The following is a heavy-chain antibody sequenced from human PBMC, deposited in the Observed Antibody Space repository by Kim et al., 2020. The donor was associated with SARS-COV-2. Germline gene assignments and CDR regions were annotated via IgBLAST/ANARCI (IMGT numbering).Heavy chain of an antibody. CDR2: IHDSGST. CDR1: GGSISSSSYF. J-gene: IGHJ4*02. D-gene: IGHD6-19*01. Sequence: SETLSLTCTVSGGSISSSSYFWDWIRQPPGKGLEWIGSIHDSGSTYSNPSLKSRVTISVDTSKNQFSLTLNSVTAADTAVYYCARHHDYVYTSGWYWFDYWGQGTLVTVSS. V-gene: IGHV4-39*01. CDR3: ARHHDYVYTSGWYWFDY.